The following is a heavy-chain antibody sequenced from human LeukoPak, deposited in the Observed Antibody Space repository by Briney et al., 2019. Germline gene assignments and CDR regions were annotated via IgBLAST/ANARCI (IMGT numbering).Heavy chain of an antibody. CDR1: GYTFTSYG. CDR2: ISAYNGNT. CDR3: ARDKRVVPAAISSILYYYGMDV. V-gene: IGHV1-18*01. J-gene: IGHJ6*02. D-gene: IGHD2-2*02. Sequence: ASVKVSCKASGYTFTSYGISWVRQAPGQGLEWMGWISAYNGNTNYAQKLRGRVTMTTDTSTSTAYMELRSLRSDDTAAYYCARDKRVVPAAISSILYYYGMDVWGQGTTVTVSS.